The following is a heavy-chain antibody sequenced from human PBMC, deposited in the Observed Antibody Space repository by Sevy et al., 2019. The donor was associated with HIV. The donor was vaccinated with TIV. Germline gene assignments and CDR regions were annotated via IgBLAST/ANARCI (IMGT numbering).Heavy chain of an antibody. V-gene: IGHV4-39*01. CDR2: IYYNGDT. D-gene: IGHD3-16*01. CDR1: GGSMSSSDYF. Sequence: SETLSLTCTVSGGSMSSSDYFWGWVRQPPGKGLEWIGSIYYNGDTHHSPSLKSRVTVAVDTSKNQFFLTLTSVTAADTAIYYCARHGAWRFYFDFWGQGALVTVSS. CDR3: ARHGAWRFYFDF. J-gene: IGHJ4*02.